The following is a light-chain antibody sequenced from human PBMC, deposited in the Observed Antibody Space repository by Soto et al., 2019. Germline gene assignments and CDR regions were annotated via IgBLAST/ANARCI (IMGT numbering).Light chain of an antibody. CDR3: QQYNNWPLT. Sequence: EIVMTQSPATLSVSPGKRVILSCGASQSISSNLAWYQQKPGQTPRLLIFGASARATGIPARFSGSGSGTEFTLTISSLQSEDFAVYYCQQYNNWPLTFGQGTKVDI. CDR2: GAS. J-gene: IGKJ1*01. V-gene: IGKV3-15*01. CDR1: QSISSN.